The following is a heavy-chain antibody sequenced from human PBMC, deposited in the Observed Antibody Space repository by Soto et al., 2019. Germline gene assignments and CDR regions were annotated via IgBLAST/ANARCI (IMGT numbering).Heavy chain of an antibody. Sequence: TLSLTCTVSGGSISSYYWSWIRQPPGKGLEWIGYIYYSGGTNYNPSLKSRVTISVDTSKNQFSLKLSSVTAADTAVYYCARALYDFWSGFAMGVWGKGTTVTVSS. CDR3: ARALYDFWSGFAMGV. CDR2: IYYSGGT. J-gene: IGHJ6*03. CDR1: GGSISSYY. V-gene: IGHV4-59*01. D-gene: IGHD3-3*01.